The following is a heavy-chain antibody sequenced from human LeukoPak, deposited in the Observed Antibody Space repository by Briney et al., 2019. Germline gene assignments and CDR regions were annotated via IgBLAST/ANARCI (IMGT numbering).Heavy chain of an antibody. Sequence: SETLSLTCTVSGGSISSSSYYWGWIRQTPGKELEWIGYIFYSGSIKYNPSLKSRVTISVDTSQNQFSLRLSSVTSADTAVYYCAREVRWLQYYYYLDVWGKGTAVTVSS. J-gene: IGHJ6*03. CDR1: GGSISSSSYY. CDR2: IFYSGSI. CDR3: AREVRWLQYYYYLDV. V-gene: IGHV4-61*01. D-gene: IGHD5-24*01.